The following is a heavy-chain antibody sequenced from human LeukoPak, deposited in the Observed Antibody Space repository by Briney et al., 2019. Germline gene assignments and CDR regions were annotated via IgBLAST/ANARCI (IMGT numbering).Heavy chain of an antibody. Sequence: SETLSRTCTVSGGSISSSSYYWGWIRQPPGKGLEWIGRIYYSGSTYYNPSLKSRVTISVDTSKNQFSLRLSSVTAADTAVYYCAREEGYYYDSSGYYGSFDYWGQGTLVTVSS. CDR3: AREEGYYYDSSGYYGSFDY. CDR1: GGSISSSSYY. D-gene: IGHD3-22*01. CDR2: IYYSGST. V-gene: IGHV4-39*07. J-gene: IGHJ4*02.